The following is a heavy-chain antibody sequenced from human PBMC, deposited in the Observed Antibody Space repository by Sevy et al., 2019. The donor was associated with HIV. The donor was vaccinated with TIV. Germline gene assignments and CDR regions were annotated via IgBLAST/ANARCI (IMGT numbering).Heavy chain of an antibody. D-gene: IGHD1-1*01. J-gene: IGHJ6*03. V-gene: IGHV3-33*01. CDR2: IWYDGSNK. CDR1: GFTFSSYG. CDR3: AGASVENYMDV. Sequence: GGSLRLSCAASGFTFSSYGMHWVRQAPGKGLEWVAVIWYDGSNKYYADSVKGRFTISRDNSKNTLYLQMNSLRAEDTAVYYCAGASVENYMDVWGKGTTVTVSS.